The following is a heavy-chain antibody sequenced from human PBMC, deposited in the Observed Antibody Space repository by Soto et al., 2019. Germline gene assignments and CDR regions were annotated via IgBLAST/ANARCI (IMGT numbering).Heavy chain of an antibody. Sequence: QVQLQQWGAGLLKPSETLSLTCAVYGGSFSGYYWSWIRQPPGKGLEWLGEINHSGSTNYNPSLKRRVTISVDTSKNQCSLKLSSVTAADTAVYYCAAEKGDCSGGSCYPQSLDYWGQGTLVTVSS. D-gene: IGHD2-15*01. CDR2: INHSGST. CDR1: GGSFSGYY. J-gene: IGHJ4*02. CDR3: AAEKGDCSGGSCYPQSLDY. V-gene: IGHV4-34*01.